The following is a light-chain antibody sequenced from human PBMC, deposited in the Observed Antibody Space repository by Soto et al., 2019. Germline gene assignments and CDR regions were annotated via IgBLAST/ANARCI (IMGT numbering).Light chain of an antibody. J-gene: IGKJ1*01. CDR1: QSVFSS. CDR3: QQYHSWPA. CDR2: GAA. V-gene: IGKV3-15*01. Sequence: EIVMTQSPATLSVSLGERVTLSCRASQSVFSSLAWYQQEPGQAPRLLIYGAATRPTGIPARFSGSGSGTEFTLTISSLQSEDFAVYYCQQYHSWPAFGRGTKVDIK.